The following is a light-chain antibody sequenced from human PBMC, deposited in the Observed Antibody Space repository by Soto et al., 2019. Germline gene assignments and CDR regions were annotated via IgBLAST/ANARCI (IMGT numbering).Light chain of an antibody. CDR2: GSS. CDR3: QQYNNWPS. V-gene: IGKV3-15*01. Sequence: EIVMTQSPANLSVSPGARATLSCRVSQGVSSRVAWYQQRPGQAHRLLIYGSSTRATGIAGRFSGSGFGTEFTLTISSLQSEDSAVYYCQQYNNWPSFGQGTKLEI. J-gene: IGKJ2*01. CDR1: QGVSSR.